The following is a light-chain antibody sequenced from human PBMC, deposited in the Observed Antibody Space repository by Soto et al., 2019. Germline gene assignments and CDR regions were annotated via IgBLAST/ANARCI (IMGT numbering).Light chain of an antibody. CDR1: QGISNY. J-gene: IGKJ5*01. CDR3: QQYDNLPYT. CDR2: AAS. V-gene: IGKV1-27*01. Sequence: IQMTQSPASLSASVGDRVTFNCRASQGISNYLAWYQQKTGKVPKLLIYAASTFQSGVPSRFSGSGYGTDFNFTISSLQPEDIATYYCQQYDNLPYTFGQGTRLEIK.